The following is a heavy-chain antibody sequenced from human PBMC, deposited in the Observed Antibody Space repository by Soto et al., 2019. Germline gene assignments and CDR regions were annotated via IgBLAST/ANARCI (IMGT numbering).Heavy chain of an antibody. CDR3: ARDREQWALTKVCQY. CDR1: GYSFITYG. D-gene: IGHD6-19*01. CDR2: ISPYKGNA. V-gene: IGHV1-18*01. Sequence: QVQLVQSGTEVEEPGASVKVSCKASGYSFITYGISWVRQAPGQGLEWMGWISPYKGNAQYVQRFQGRVTMTADTSTNTAFLELTTLRSDDTAIYYCARDREQWALTKVCQYWGQGTLVAVSS. J-gene: IGHJ1*01.